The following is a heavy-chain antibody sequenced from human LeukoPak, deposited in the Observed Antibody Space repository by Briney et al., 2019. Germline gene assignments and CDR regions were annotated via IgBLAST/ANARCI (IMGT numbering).Heavy chain of an antibody. CDR1: GFTFSDYY. D-gene: IGHD6-13*01. V-gene: IGHV4-34*01. CDR3: ARVGSSSSGLYFDY. Sequence: PGGSLRLSCAASGFTFSDYYMSWIRQAPGKGLEWIGYIYHSGSTYYNPSLKSRVTISVDRSKNQFSLKLSSVTAADTAVYYCARVGSSSSGLYFDYWGQGTLVTVSS. J-gene: IGHJ4*02. CDR2: IYHSGST.